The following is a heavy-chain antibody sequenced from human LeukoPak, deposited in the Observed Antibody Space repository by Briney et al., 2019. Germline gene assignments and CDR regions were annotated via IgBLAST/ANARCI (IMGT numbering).Heavy chain of an antibody. CDR2: INPNSGDA. D-gene: IGHD5-12*01. CDR3: ARDVLFHRTGNSAYADAFDI. J-gene: IGHJ3*02. Sequence: ASVKVSCKASGYIFTGYYLHWVRQAPGQGLEWMGWINPNSGDADYAQKFQGRVTMTRDTSISTAYMDLSRLRFDDTAVYYCARDVLFHRTGNSAYADAFDIWGQGTMVTVSS. CDR1: GYIFTGYY. V-gene: IGHV1-2*02.